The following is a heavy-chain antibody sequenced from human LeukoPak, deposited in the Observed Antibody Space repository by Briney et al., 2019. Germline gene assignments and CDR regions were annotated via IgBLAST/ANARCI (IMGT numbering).Heavy chain of an antibody. CDR1: GFTFSSYA. CDR2: ISGSGDNT. V-gene: IGHV3-23*01. D-gene: IGHD1-26*01. J-gene: IGHJ4*02. CDR3: AKGGKWDVTPFDY. Sequence: GGSLRLSCAASGFTFSSYAMSWVRQVPGKGLEWVSVISGSGDNTYYADSVKGRFTISRDNSKNMLYLQMNSLRAEDTAVYYCAKGGKWDVTPFDYWGQGTLVTVSS.